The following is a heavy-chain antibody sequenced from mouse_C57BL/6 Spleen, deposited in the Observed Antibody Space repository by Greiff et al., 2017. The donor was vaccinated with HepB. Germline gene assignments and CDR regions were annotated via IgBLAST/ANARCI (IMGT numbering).Heavy chain of an antibody. CDR2: IYPGDGDT. Sequence: VKLMESGPELVKPGASVKISCKASGYAFSSSWMNWVKQRPGKGLEWIGRIYPGDGDTNYNGKFKGKATLTADKSSSTAYMQLSSLTSEDSAVYFCAGRDYDAMDYWGQGTSVTVSS. J-gene: IGHJ4*01. CDR3: AGRDYDAMDY. V-gene: IGHV1-82*01. CDR1: GYAFSSSW.